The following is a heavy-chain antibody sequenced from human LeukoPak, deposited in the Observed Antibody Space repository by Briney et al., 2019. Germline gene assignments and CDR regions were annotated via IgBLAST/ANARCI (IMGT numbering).Heavy chain of an antibody. V-gene: IGHV1-46*01. CDR3: ARGWEYYYYGMDV. J-gene: IGHJ6*02. CDR1: GYTFTSYY. Sequence: ASVKVSCKASGYTFTSYYMHWVRQAPGQGLEWMGIINPSGGSTSYAQKFQGRVTMTRDTSISTAYMELSRLRSDDTAVYYCARGWEYYYYGMDVWGQGTTVTVSS. CDR2: INPSGGST. D-gene: IGHD1-26*01.